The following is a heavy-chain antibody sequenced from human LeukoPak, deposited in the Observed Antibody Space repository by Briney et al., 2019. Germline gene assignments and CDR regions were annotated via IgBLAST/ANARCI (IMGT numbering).Heavy chain of an antibody. D-gene: IGHD2-2*01. Sequence: GEALKISCKTSGSRFTRYWIAWVRQTPGKGLEGMGIVYPDDSDTRYSPAFQGQVTISADKSNNTAYLQWASLKASDTAMYHCARQPRYATGWFSDYWGQGTLVTVSS. CDR2: VYPDDSDT. CDR3: ARQPRYATGWFSDY. CDR1: GSRFTRYW. J-gene: IGHJ4*02. V-gene: IGHV5-51*01.